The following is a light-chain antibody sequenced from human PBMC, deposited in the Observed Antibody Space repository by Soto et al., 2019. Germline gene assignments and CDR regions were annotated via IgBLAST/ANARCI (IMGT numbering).Light chain of an antibody. CDR1: QSVNTK. CDR2: GAS. Sequence: MVMTQSPATLSVSPGERATLSCRASQSVNTKLAWYQQKPGQAPRLLIYGASTRATGIPARFSGSGSRTDFTLTISSLQSEDVAVYYCQQYNNWPYTFGPGTRVDIK. CDR3: QQYNNWPYT. J-gene: IGKJ3*01. V-gene: IGKV3D-15*01.